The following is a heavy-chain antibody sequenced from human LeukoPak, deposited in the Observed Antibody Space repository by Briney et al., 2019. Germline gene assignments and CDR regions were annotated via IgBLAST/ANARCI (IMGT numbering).Heavy chain of an antibody. Sequence: GSLRLSCAASGFTFSKYWMLWVRQAPGEGLESVSRINTDGTVTTYADSVKGRFTVSRDNADNTMFLQTNSVRDEDTAVYYCATKQWLAPPPDSWGQGTPVTVS. J-gene: IGHJ4*02. D-gene: IGHD6-19*01. CDR3: ATKQWLAPPPDS. V-gene: IGHV3-74*01. CDR2: INTDGTVT. CDR1: GFTFSKYW.